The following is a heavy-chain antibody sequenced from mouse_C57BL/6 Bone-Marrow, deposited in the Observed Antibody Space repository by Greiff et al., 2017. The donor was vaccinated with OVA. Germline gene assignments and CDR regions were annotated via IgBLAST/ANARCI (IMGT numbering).Heavy chain of an antibody. J-gene: IGHJ2*01. CDR3: AIRGITTVYYFDY. D-gene: IGHD1-1*01. V-gene: IGHV1-74*01. Sequence: QVQLQQPGAELVKPGPSVKVSCKASGYSFTSYWLHWVKQRPGQGLEWIGMIHPSVSDTNYNQLFTGQATLTVDKSDSTAYMQRSSLKDEDSRGYYCAIRGITTVYYFDYWGQGTTLTVCS. CDR1: GYSFTSYW. CDR2: IHPSVSDT.